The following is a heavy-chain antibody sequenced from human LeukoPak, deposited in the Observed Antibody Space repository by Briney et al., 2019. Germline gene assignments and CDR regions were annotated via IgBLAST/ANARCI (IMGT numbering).Heavy chain of an antibody. Sequence: SETLSLTCTVSGGSISSGDCYWNWLRQHPGKGLEWIGYIYYSGGTYYNPSLKSRVTISLDTSKNQFSLKLSSVTAADTAVYYCVSRDVFGEGYFDYWGQGTLVTVSS. CDR3: VSRDVFGEGYFDY. J-gene: IGHJ4*02. CDR2: IYYSGGT. D-gene: IGHD2-21*01. V-gene: IGHV4-31*03. CDR1: GGSISSGDCY.